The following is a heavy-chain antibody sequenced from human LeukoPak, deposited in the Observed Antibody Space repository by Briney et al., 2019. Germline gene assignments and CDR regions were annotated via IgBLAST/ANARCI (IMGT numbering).Heavy chain of an antibody. D-gene: IGHD5-12*01. CDR3: ARGGYGGYVGFNY. J-gene: IGHJ4*02. V-gene: IGHV1-8*03. CDR1: VYTFTRYD. Sequence: GASVKVSFKASVYTFTRYDINWVRQATGQGREWMGWMNPNSGNTGYAQKFQGRVTITRNTSITTAYMELSSLRSEDTAVYYCARGGYGGYVGFNYWGQGTLVTVSS. CDR2: MNPNSGNT.